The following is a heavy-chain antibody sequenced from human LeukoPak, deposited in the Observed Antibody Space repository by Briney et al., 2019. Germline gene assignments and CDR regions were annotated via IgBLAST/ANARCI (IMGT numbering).Heavy chain of an antibody. V-gene: IGHV3-21*04. D-gene: IGHD5-24*01. CDR1: GFTFSSYS. J-gene: IGHJ4*02. CDR3: AKHRWLQPGGYFDY. CDR2: ISSSSSYI. Sequence: GGSLRLSCAASGFTFSSYSMNWVRQAPGKGLEWVSSISSSSSYIYYADSVKGRFTISRDNAKNSLYLQMNSLRAEDTAVYYCAKHRWLQPGGYFDYWGQGTLVTVSS.